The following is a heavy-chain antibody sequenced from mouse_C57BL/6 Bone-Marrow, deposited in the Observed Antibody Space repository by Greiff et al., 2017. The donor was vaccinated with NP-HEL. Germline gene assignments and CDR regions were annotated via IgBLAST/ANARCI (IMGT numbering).Heavy chain of an antibody. CDR2: ISYDGSN. D-gene: IGHD1-1*01. J-gene: IGHJ2*01. V-gene: IGHV3-6*01. CDR1: GYSITSGYY. CDR3: ARGDYYGSSGDY. Sequence: EVKLQESGPGLVKPSQSLSLTCSVTGYSITSGYYWNWIRQFPGNKLEWMGYISYDGSNNYNPSLKNRISITRDTSKNQFFLKLNSVTTEDTATYYCARGDYYGSSGDYWGQGTTLTVSS.